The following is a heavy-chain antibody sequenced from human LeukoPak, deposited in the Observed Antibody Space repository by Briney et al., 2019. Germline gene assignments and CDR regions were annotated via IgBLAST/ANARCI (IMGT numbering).Heavy chain of an antibody. D-gene: IGHD3-16*02. Sequence: GGSLRLSCAASGFTFSSYAMSWVRQAPGKGLEWVSAISGSGGSTYYADSVKGRFTISRDNSKNTLYLQMNSLRAEDTAVYYCAKKVRAFGGVIVPRPYDYWGQGTLVTVSS. CDR1: GFTFSSYA. CDR2: ISGSGGST. CDR3: AKKVRAFGGVIVPRPYDY. J-gene: IGHJ4*02. V-gene: IGHV3-23*01.